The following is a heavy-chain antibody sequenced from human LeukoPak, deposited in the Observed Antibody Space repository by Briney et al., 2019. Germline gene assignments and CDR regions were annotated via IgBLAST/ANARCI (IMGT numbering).Heavy chain of an antibody. CDR3: ARLTYSDSSQLYYYYYYLDV. J-gene: IGHJ6*03. CDR1: GVSISNYY. V-gene: IGHV4-4*07. D-gene: IGHD6-6*01. Sequence: SETLSLTGTGSGVSISNYYWTWIRQPAGKGLEWIGRIYSSGKTNYNPSLKSRVTMSVDTSNNQFSLRLSSVTAADTAVYFCARLTYSDSSQLYYYYYYLDVWGKGTTVTVSS. CDR2: IYSSGKT.